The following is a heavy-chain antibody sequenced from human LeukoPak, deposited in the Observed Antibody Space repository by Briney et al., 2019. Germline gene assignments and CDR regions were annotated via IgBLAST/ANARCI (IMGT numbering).Heavy chain of an antibody. Sequence: ASVKVSCKASGYTFTSYGISWVRQAPGQGLEWMGWISAYNGNTNYAQKLQGRVTITADESTSAAYMELSSLRSEDTAVYYCARDPGGYSYGYTYWGQGTLVTVSS. CDR2: ISAYNGNT. CDR3: ARDPGGYSYGYTY. D-gene: IGHD5-18*01. V-gene: IGHV1-18*01. CDR1: GYTFTSYG. J-gene: IGHJ4*02.